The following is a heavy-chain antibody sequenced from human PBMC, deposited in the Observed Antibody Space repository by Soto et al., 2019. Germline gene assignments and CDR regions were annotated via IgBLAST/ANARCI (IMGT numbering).Heavy chain of an antibody. V-gene: IGHV3-11*06. CDR2: ISSSSSYT. CDR3: ASQRSYYLGLDY. Sequence: QVQLVESGGGLVKPGGSLRLSCAASGFTFSDYYMSWIRQAPGKGLEWVSYISSSSSYTNYADSVKGRFTISRDNAKNTLYLQMNSLRAEDSAVYYCASQRSYYLGLDYWGQGTLVTVSS. D-gene: IGHD1-26*01. J-gene: IGHJ4*02. CDR1: GFTFSDYY.